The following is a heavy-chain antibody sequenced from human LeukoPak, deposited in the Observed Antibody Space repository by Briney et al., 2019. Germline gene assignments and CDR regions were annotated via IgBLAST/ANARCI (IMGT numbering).Heavy chain of an antibody. CDR3: AAGAIRYYFDY. CDR1: GGTFSSYA. V-gene: IGHV1-69*05. Sequence: ASVKVSCKASGGTFSSYAISWVRQAPGQGLEWMGGIIPIFGTANYAQKLQGRVTMTTDTSTSTAYMELRSLRSDDTAVYYCAAGAIRYYFDYWGQGTLVTVSS. D-gene: IGHD4/OR15-4a*01. J-gene: IGHJ4*02. CDR2: IIPIFGTA.